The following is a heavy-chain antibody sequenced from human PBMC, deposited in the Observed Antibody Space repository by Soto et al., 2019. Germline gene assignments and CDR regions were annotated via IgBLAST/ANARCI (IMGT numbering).Heavy chain of an antibody. CDR1: GFTFGDYA. CDR2: IRSKAYCGTT. CDR3: TRPSGYCSGGSCYAPPSY. V-gene: IGHV3-49*03. J-gene: IGHJ4*02. Sequence: GGSLRLSCTASGFTFGDYAMSWFRQAPGKRLERVGFIRSKAYCGTTEYAASVKGRFTISRDDSKIIAYLQMNSLKTEDTAVYYCTRPSGYCSGGSCYAPPSYWGQGTLVTVSS. D-gene: IGHD2-15*01.